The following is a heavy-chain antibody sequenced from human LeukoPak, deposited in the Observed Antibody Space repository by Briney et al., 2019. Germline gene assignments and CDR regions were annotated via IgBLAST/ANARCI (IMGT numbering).Heavy chain of an antibody. CDR1: GGSISSSSYY. J-gene: IGHJ6*03. V-gene: IGHV4-39*07. CDR3: ARDYYDSSGYHYYYYYYMDV. CDR2: IYYSGST. D-gene: IGHD3-22*01. Sequence: PETLSLTCTVSGGSISSSSYYWGWIRQPPGKGLEWIGRIYYSGSTYYNPSLKSRVTISVDTSKNQFSLKLSSVTAADTAVYYCARDYYDSSGYHYYYYYYMDVWGKGTTVTVSS.